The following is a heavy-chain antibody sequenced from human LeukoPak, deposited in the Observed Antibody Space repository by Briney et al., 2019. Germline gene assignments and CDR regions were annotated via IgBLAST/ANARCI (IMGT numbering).Heavy chain of an antibody. Sequence: SETLSLTCSVSGASINSYYWNWIRQPPGKGLEWIGNTYSSGSTNYNPSLKSRVTISLDTSKNQSSLKMSSVTAADTAVYYCVKDWELGSWGQGTLVTVSS. D-gene: IGHD1-26*01. V-gene: IGHV4-59*01. CDR1: GASINSYY. CDR3: VKDWELGS. J-gene: IGHJ5*02. CDR2: TYSSGST.